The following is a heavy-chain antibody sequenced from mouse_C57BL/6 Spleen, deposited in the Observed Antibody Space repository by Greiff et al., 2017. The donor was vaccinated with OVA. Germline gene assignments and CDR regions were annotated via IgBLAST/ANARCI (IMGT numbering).Heavy chain of an antibody. CDR1: GFTFSSYA. Sequence: EVKLVESGGGLVKPGGSLKLSCAASGFTFSSYAMSWVRQTPEKRLEWVATISDGGSYTYYPDNVKGRFPISRDNAKNNLYLQMSHLKSEDTAMYYCARGGTGDWYFDVWGTGTTVTVSS. J-gene: IGHJ1*03. V-gene: IGHV5-4*03. CDR2: ISDGGSYT. D-gene: IGHD4-1*01. CDR3: ARGGTGDWYFDV.